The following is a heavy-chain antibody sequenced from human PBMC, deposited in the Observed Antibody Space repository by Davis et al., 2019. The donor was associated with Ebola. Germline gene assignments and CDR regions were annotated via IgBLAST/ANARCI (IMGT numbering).Heavy chain of an antibody. CDR3: ARGYGSSDSRLFDY. CDR1: GVTFSRYD. V-gene: IGHV3-13*01. Sequence: GESLKISCAASGVTFSRYDMHWVRQPTGKGLEWVSAIGTAGDTYYPDSVKGRFTISRENAKNSLYLQMNSLRSDDTAVYYCARGYGSSDSRLFDYWGQGTLVTVSS. CDR2: IGTAGDT. D-gene: IGHD3-22*01. J-gene: IGHJ4*02.